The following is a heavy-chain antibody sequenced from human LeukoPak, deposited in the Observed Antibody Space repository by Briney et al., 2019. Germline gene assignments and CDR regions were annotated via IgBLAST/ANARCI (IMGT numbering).Heavy chain of an antibody. CDR2: IIPIFGTT. CDR1: GGTFSSYA. Sequence: AAKVSCKASGGTFSSYAISWVRKAPGQGLEWMGGIIPIFGTTIQAQKFQGRVTITADESTNTAYMELSSLRSEDTAVYYCARDHIVVGTAIHGYYGMDLWGQGTTVTVSS. D-gene: IGHD2-21*02. J-gene: IGHJ6*02. V-gene: IGHV1-69*13. CDR3: ARDHIVVGTAIHGYYGMDL.